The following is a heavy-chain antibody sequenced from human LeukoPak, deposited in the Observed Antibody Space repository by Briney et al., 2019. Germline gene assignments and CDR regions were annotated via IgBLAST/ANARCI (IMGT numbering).Heavy chain of an antibody. Sequence: SETLSLTCAVYGGSFSGYYWSWIRQPPGKGLEWIGEINHSGSTNYNPSLKSRVTISVDTSKNQFSLKLGSVTAADTAVYYCARTNYYDTYYFDYWGQGTLVTVSS. D-gene: IGHD3-22*01. CDR3: ARTNYYDTYYFDY. CDR1: GGSFSGYY. V-gene: IGHV4-34*01. J-gene: IGHJ4*02. CDR2: INHSGST.